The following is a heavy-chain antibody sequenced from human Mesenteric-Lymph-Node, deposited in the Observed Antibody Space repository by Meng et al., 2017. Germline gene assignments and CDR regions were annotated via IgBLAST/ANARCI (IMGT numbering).Heavy chain of an antibody. CDR2: IKCDGSEK. Sequence: GGSLRLSCAASGFTFSSSWMHWVCQAPEKGLEWVADIKCDGSEKYYVDSVKGRLTISRDNAKNSLYLQVNSLRAEDTAVYYCARDITMVRGVILFAFDIWGQGTMVTVSS. CDR1: GFTFSSSW. D-gene: IGHD3-10*01. V-gene: IGHV3-52*01. J-gene: IGHJ3*02. CDR3: ARDITMVRGVILFAFDI.